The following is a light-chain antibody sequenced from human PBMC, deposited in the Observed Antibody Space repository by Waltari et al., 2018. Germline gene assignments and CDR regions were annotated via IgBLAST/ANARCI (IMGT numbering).Light chain of an antibody. V-gene: IGKV3-15*01. Sequence: EIVMTQSPATLSVSTGERATLSCRASHSVSSNLAWYQQNPGQAPRRLIYGASTRATGIPARFSGSGSGTEFTLTISSLQSEDFAVYYCQQYNNWPPYTFGQGTKREIK. CDR2: GAS. J-gene: IGKJ2*01. CDR3: QQYNNWPPYT. CDR1: HSVSSN.